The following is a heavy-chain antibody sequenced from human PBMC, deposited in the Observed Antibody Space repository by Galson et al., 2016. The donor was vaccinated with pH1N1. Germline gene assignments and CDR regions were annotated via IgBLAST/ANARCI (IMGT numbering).Heavy chain of an antibody. J-gene: IGHJ4*02. Sequence: SLRLSCAASGFSLSSFWMTCVRQAPGKGLEWVANINQDGSVKYYVDAVKGRFTISRDSAKNSLYLQMDSLRAEDTAIYYCASATAQGDFYWGQGTLVTVSS. V-gene: IGHV3-7*01. CDR3: ASATAQGDFY. CDR1: GFSLSSFW. CDR2: INQDGSVK. D-gene: IGHD2-21*01.